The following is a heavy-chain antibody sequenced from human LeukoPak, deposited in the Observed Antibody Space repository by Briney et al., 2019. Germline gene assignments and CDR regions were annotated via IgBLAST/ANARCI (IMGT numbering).Heavy chain of an antibody. CDR2: INHSGST. CDR1: GGSFSGYY. CDR3: ARGRHYYDSSGYYSS. J-gene: IGHJ5*02. V-gene: IGHV4-34*01. D-gene: IGHD3-22*01. Sequence: SETLSLTCAVYGGSFSGYYWSWIRQPPGKGREWMGEINHSGSTNYNPSLKSRVTISVDTSKNQFSLKLSSVTAADTAVYYCARGRHYYDSSGYYSSWGQGTLVTVSS.